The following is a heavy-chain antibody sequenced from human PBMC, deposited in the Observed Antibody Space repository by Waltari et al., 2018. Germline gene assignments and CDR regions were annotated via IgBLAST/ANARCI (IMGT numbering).Heavy chain of an antibody. V-gene: IGHV3-74*01. CDR3: ARGGPTYMDV. D-gene: IGHD3-16*01. Sequence: EVQLVESGGGLVQPGGSLRLSCAASGFTFSSYWMHWVRQAPGKGLVWVSRTKSDGRITGYADSVKGRFTISRDNAKNTLYLQMNSLRAEDTAVYYCARGGPTYMDVWGKGTTVTVSS. J-gene: IGHJ6*03. CDR1: GFTFSSYW. CDR2: TKSDGRIT.